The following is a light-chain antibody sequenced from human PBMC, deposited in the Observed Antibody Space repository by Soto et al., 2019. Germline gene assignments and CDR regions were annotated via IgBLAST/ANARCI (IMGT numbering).Light chain of an antibody. CDR3: QQDCNLPPT. V-gene: IGKV3D-7*01. Sequence: PGERVTLSCRASQRVSSSYLTCYQQKPGQAPSLLIYGASTRATSIPARFSGSGSGTDFTLTISSLLPEDFAVYYCQQDCNLPPTFGQGSKVEVK. CDR1: QRVSSSY. J-gene: IGKJ1*01. CDR2: GAS.